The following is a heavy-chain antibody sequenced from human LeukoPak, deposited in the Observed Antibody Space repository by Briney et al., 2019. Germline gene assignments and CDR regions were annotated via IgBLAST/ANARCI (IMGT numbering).Heavy chain of an antibody. Sequence: GGSLRLSCAASGFSFSNYAMSWVRQAPGKGLEWVSAISGSAGSTYYADSVKGRFTISRDNPKNTLYLQMNSLRAEDTAVYYCAKENNWNDGRFNYFDYWGQGTLVTVSS. CDR3: AKENNWNDGRFNYFDY. J-gene: IGHJ4*02. D-gene: IGHD1-20*01. CDR1: GFSFSNYA. CDR2: ISGSAGST. V-gene: IGHV3-23*01.